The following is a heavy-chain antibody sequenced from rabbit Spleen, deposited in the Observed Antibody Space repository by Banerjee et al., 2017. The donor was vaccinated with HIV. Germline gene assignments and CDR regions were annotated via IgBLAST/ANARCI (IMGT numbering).Heavy chain of an antibody. CDR3: ARYDGAYNYYNL. CDR2: IYGGSSVST. D-gene: IGHD2-1*01. J-gene: IGHJ4*01. Sequence: QLLEESGGDLVKPGASLTLTCTASGFSFSSSYWICWVRQAPGKGLEWIACIYGGSSVSTYYASWAKGRFTISKTSSTTVTLQVTSLTAADTATYFCARYDGAYNYYNLWGPGTLVTVS. V-gene: IGHV1S40*01. CDR1: GFSFSSSYW.